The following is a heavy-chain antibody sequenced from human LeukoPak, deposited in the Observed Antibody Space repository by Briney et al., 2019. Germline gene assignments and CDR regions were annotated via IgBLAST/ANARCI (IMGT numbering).Heavy chain of an antibody. CDR1: EFSVGSNY. CDR3: ARGTLNIPGEHGAFDY. V-gene: IGHV3-66*01. J-gene: IGHJ4*02. Sequence: QSGGSLRLSCAASEFSVGSNYMTWVRQAPGKGLEWVSLIYSGGSTYYADSVKGRFTISRDNSKNTLYLQMNSLRAEDTAVYYCARGTLNIPGEHGAFDYWGQGTLVTVSS. D-gene: IGHD1-14*01. CDR2: IYSGGST.